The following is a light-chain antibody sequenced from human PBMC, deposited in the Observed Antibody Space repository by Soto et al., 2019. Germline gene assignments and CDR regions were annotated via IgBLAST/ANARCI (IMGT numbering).Light chain of an antibody. V-gene: IGKV1-39*01. Sequence: DIQITPSPSSLSASVGDRVTITCRASQTFSVYLNWYQHKTGKAHKLLIYATSSLQSGVPSRFSGSGSGTDFTLSIRSLQTEEFATYYCQQTYSIPYTVGQGTKVDVK. CDR3: QQTYSIPYT. J-gene: IGKJ2*01. CDR2: ATS. CDR1: QTFSVY.